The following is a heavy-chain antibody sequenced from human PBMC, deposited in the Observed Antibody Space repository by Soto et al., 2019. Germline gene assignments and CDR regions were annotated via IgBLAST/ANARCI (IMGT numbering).Heavy chain of an antibody. CDR1: GGSISSSNW. CDR3: ARGPFDGDYPYYYYYGMDV. J-gene: IGHJ6*02. Sequence: PSETLSLTCAVSGGSISSSNWWSWVRQPPGKGLEWIGEIYHSGSTNYNPSLKSRVTISVDKSKNQFSLKLSSVTAADTAVYYCARGPFDGDYPYYYYYGMDVWGQGTTVTVSS. V-gene: IGHV4-4*02. D-gene: IGHD4-17*01. CDR2: IYHSGST.